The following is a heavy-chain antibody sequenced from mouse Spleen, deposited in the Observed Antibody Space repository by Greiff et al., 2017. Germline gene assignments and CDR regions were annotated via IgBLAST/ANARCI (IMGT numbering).Heavy chain of an antibody. CDR2: INPSSGYT. D-gene: IGHD1-2*01. V-gene: IGHV1-4*01. CDR3: ARLDYYGYDAMDY. Sequence: QVQLQQSGAELARPGASVKMSCKASGYTFTSYTMHWVKQRPGQGLEWIGYINPSSGYTKYNQKFKDKATLTADKSSSTAYMQLSSLTSEDSAVYYCARLDYYGYDAMDYWGQGTSVTVSS. CDR1: GYTFTSYT. J-gene: IGHJ4*01.